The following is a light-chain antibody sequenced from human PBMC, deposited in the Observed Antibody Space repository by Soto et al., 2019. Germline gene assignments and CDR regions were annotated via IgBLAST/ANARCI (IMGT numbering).Light chain of an antibody. CDR3: QQYDSSEGT. V-gene: IGKV3-20*01. CDR1: QSVSSSH. CDR2: GAS. J-gene: IGKJ5*01. Sequence: ENVLTQSPGTLSLSPGERATLSCRARQSVSSSHLAWYQQKPGQAPRLLMYGASSRATGIPDRFSGGGSGADFTLTISRLEPEDFAVYYCQQYDSSEGTLGQGTRLEIK.